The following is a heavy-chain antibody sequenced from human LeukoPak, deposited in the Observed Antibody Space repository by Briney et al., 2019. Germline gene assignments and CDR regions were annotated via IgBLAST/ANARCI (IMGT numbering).Heavy chain of an antibody. CDR2: IYYSGST. V-gene: IGHV4-31*03. J-gene: IGHJ5*02. D-gene: IGHD3-10*01. CDR1: GGSISSGGYY. CDR3: ARARTMVRGWPRWFDP. Sequence: SETLSLTCTVSGGSISSGGYYWSWIRQHPGKDLEWIGYIYYSGSTYYNPSLKSRVTISVDTSKNQFSLKLSPVTAADTAVYYCARARTMVRGWPRWFDPWGQGTLVTVSS.